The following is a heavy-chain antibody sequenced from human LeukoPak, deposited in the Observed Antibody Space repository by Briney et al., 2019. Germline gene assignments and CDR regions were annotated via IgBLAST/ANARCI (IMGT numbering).Heavy chain of an antibody. CDR2: IYYSGST. CDR3: ARLRAEIDY. V-gene: IGHV4-59*08. J-gene: IGHJ4*02. D-gene: IGHD6-19*01. CDR1: GGSISSYY. Sequence: SETLSLTCTVSGGSISSYYWSWIRQPPGKGLEWIGYIYYSGSTNYNPSLKSRVTISVDTSKNQFSLKLSSVTAADTAVYYCARLRAEIDYWGQGTLVTVSS.